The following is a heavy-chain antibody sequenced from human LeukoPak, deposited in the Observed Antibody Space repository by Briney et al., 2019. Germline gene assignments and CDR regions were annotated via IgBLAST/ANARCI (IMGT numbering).Heavy chain of an antibody. CDR3: ARTRGSHLDY. Sequence: SGPTLVNPTQTLTLTCTFSGFSLSTRGMRVSWIRQPPVKALEWLARIDWDDDKFYSTSLKTRLTISKDNSKNQVVLTMTNMDPVDTATYYCARTRGSHLDYWGQGTLVTVSS. CDR2: IDWDDDK. CDR1: GFSLSTRGMR. J-gene: IGHJ4*02. V-gene: IGHV2-70*04. D-gene: IGHD5-12*01.